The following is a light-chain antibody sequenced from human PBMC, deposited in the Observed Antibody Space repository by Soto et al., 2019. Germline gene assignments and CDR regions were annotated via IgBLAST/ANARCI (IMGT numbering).Light chain of an antibody. CDR2: GAS. V-gene: IGKV3-20*01. CDR3: QQYGSSPRT. J-gene: IGKJ1*01. CDR1: QSVGRSS. Sequence: EIVLTQSPGTLSLSPGERATLSCRASQSVGRSSLAWYQQKPGQAPRLLFYGASNRATGIPDRFSGSGSGTDFTLTISRLEPEDFAVYYCQQYGSSPRTFGQGTKVEIK.